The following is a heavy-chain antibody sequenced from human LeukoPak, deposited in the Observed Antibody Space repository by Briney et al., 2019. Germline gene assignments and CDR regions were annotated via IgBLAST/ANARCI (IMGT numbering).Heavy chain of an antibody. Sequence: SVKVSCKASGGTFSSYAISWGRQAPGQGLEWMGRIIPILGIANYAQKFQGRVTITADKSTSTAYMELSSLRSEDTAVYYCARDGYYGSGSYSPWGQGTLVTVSS. CDR2: IIPILGIA. J-gene: IGHJ5*02. V-gene: IGHV1-69*04. D-gene: IGHD3-10*01. CDR3: ARDGYYGSGSYSP. CDR1: GGTFSSYA.